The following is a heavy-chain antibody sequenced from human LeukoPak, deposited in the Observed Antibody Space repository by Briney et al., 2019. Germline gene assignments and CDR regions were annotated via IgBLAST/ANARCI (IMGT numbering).Heavy chain of an antibody. Sequence: GGSLRLSCAASAFTFSSYGMHWVLQAPGKGLEWVAFIRYDGSNKYYADSVKGRFTISRDNSKNTLYLQMNSLRAEDTAVYYCAKDPFGRPYYYYMDVWGKGTTVTISS. CDR2: IRYDGSNK. CDR3: AKDPFGRPYYYYMDV. J-gene: IGHJ6*03. CDR1: AFTFSSYG. V-gene: IGHV3-30*02. D-gene: IGHD3-3*01.